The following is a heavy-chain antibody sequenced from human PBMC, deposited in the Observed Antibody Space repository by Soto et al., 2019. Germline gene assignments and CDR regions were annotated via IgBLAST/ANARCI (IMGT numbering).Heavy chain of an antibody. Sequence: QVQLVQSGSEVKKPGSSVKVSCKASGGTFSSYAITWVRQAPGQGLEWMGGIIPIFDRQNYAQKFQGRVTITADEFTSTAYMELSSLRSEDTAVYYCARVEYPLESLGYWGQGTLVTVSS. J-gene: IGHJ4*02. CDR2: IIPIFDRQ. CDR1: GGTFSSYA. CDR3: ARVEYPLESLGY. V-gene: IGHV1-69*01.